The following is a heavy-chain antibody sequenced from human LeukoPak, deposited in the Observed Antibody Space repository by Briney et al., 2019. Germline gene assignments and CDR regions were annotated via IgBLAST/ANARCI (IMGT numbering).Heavy chain of an antibody. D-gene: IGHD3-9*01. CDR3: ARGFDILTGYYGPFDY. CDR2: ISSSGSTI. V-gene: IGHV3-48*04. CDR1: GFTFSTYS. J-gene: IGHJ4*02. Sequence: GGSLRLSCAASGFTFSTYSMNWVRQAPGKGLEWVSYISSSGSTIYYADSVKGRFTISRDNAKNSLYLQMNSLRAEDTAVYYCARGFDILTGYYGPFDYWGQGTLVTVSS.